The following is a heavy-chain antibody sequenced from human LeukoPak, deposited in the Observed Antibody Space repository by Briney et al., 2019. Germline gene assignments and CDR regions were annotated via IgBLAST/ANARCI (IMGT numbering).Heavy chain of an antibody. CDR2: ISGSGGST. J-gene: IGHJ5*02. V-gene: IGHV3-23*01. CDR3: AKGVTMALLSGFDP. D-gene: IGHD4/OR15-4a*01. Sequence: GGSLRLSWAASGFTFSSYAMSWVRQAPGKGLEWVSAISGSGGSTYYADSVKGRFTISRDNSKNTLYLQMNSLRAEDTAVYYCAKGVTMALLSGFDPWGQGTLVTVSS. CDR1: GFTFSSYA.